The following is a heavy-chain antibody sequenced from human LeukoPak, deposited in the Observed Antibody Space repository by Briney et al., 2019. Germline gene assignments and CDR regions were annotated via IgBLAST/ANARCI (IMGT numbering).Heavy chain of an antibody. J-gene: IGHJ4*02. Sequence: SETLSLTCTVSGGSISSYYWSWIRQPPGKGLEWIGSIYYSGSTYYNPSLKSRVTISVDTSKNQFSLKLSSVTAADTAVYYCARDGYYDYVWGSYRYTLDYWGQGTLVTVSS. V-gene: IGHV4-59*12. CDR1: GGSISSYY. CDR3: ARDGYYDYVWGSYRYTLDY. CDR2: IYYSGST. D-gene: IGHD3-16*02.